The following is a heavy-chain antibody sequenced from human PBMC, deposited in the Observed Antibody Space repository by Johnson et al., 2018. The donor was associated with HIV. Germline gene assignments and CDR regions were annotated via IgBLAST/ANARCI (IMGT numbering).Heavy chain of an antibody. D-gene: IGHD2-8*01. CDR1: GFTFSSYA. V-gene: IGHV3-30*04. J-gene: IGHJ3*02. CDR2: ISHDGSDK. CDR3: ARGGMRGKLGAFDI. Sequence: QVQLVESGGGVVQPGRSLRLSCAASGFTFSSYAMHWVRQAPGKGLEWVAVISHDGSDKSYADSVKGRFTISRDSSENTLFLQMNSLRAEDMAVYHCARGGMRGKLGAFDIWGQGTMVTVSS.